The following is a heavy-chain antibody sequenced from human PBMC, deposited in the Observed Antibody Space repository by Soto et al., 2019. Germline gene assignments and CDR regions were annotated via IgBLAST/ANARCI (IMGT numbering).Heavy chain of an antibody. V-gene: IGHV6-1*01. CDR3: ARAHGDFWSGPYYGMDV. CDR1: GDSVSSNSAA. D-gene: IGHD3-3*01. Sequence: SQTLSLTCAISGDSVSSNSAAWNWIRQSPSRGLEWLGRTYYGSKWYNDYAVSVKSRITINPDTSKNQFSLQLNSVTPEDTAVYYCARAHGDFWSGPYYGMDVWGQGTTVTVSS. J-gene: IGHJ6*02. CDR2: TYYGSKWYN.